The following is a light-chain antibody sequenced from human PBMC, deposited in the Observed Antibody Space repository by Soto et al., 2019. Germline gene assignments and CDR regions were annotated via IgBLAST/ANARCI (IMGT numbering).Light chain of an antibody. J-gene: IGKJ4*01. CDR2: DAS. CDR3: QQYNSWPPLT. V-gene: IGKV3D-15*01. Sequence: EIVLTQSPATLSLSPGERATLSCRTSQSVSTFLAWYQHKPGQAPRLLIHDASSRATGVPPRFSGSGSGTEFTLTISSLQSEDFAVYYCQQYNSWPPLTFGGGTKVDIK. CDR1: QSVSTF.